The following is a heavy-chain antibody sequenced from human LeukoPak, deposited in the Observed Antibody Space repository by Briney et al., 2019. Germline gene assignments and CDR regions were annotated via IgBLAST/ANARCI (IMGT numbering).Heavy chain of an antibody. Sequence: NPSETLSLTCTVSGGSISSSSYYWGWIRQPPGKGLEWIGSIYYSGCTYYNPSLKSRVTISVDTSKNQFSLKLSSVTAADTAVYYCARDIPPESDIVVVPVYYYYGMDVWGQGTTVTVSS. CDR1: GGSISSSSYY. V-gene: IGHV4-39*07. CDR3: ARDIPPESDIVVVPVYYYYGMDV. J-gene: IGHJ6*02. D-gene: IGHD2-2*01. CDR2: IYYSGCT.